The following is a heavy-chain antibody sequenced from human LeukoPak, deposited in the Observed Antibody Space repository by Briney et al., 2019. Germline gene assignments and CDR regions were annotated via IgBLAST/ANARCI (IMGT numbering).Heavy chain of an antibody. D-gene: IGHD6-6*01. J-gene: IGHJ4*02. CDR3: ARGRYSSSNAFDY. CDR1: GGSFSGYY. Sequence: PSETLSLTCAVYGGSFSGYYWSWIRQPPGKGLEWIGEINHSGRTNYNPSLKSRVTISVDTSKNQFSLKLSSVTAADTAVYYCARGRYSSSNAFDYWGQGTLVTVSS. CDR2: INHSGRT. V-gene: IGHV4-34*01.